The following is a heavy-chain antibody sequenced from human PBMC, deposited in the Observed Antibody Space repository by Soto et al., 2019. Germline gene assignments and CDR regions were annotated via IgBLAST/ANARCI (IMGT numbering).Heavy chain of an antibody. V-gene: IGHV1-2*02. CDR3: AKAQPSPYRAHRGSPLVH. D-gene: IGHD3-10*01. J-gene: IGHJ4*02. CDR1: GYTFSDYY. Sequence: ASVKVSCKAFGYTFSDYYIHWVRQAPGQGLEWMGWINPNSGGTIYAQTFQGRVTMTRDTSMSTAYMELSSLRSDDTAVYYCAKAQPSPYRAHRGSPLVHWGQGTLVTVSS. CDR2: INPNSGGT.